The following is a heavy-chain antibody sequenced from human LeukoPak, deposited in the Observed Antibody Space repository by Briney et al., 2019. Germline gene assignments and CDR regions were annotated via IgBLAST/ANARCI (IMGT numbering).Heavy chain of an antibody. V-gene: IGHV3-23*05. Sequence: GALRLSCAASGFTFSSYAMSWVRQAPGKGLEWVAVIYSSGNTKYADSVKGRFTISRDNSKNTLYLDMNSLRAEDTAVYYCAGGALYSSGWLNRFDPWGQGTLVTVSS. J-gene: IGHJ5*02. CDR2: IYSSGNT. D-gene: IGHD6-19*01. CDR3: AGGALYSSGWLNRFDP. CDR1: GFTFSSYA.